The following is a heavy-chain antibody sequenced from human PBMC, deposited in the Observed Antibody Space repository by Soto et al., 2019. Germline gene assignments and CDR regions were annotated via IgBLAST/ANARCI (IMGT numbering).Heavy chain of an antibody. V-gene: IGHV3-33*01. CDR1: GFTFSSYG. CDR2: IWYDGSNK. J-gene: IGHJ6*02. Sequence: QVQLVESGGGVVQPGRSLRLSCAASGFTFSSYGMHWVRQAPGKGLEWVAVIWYDGSNKYYGDSVKGRFTISRDNSKNTQNLQMNSLGADDRAEYCCAREPERNYYGMDVWCQGSTVSDSS. CDR3: AREPERNYYGMDV.